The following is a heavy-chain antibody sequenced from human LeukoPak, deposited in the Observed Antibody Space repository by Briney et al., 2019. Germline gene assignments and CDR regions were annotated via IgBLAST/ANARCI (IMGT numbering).Heavy chain of an antibody. CDR3: ARLTTRPGGIRPLIMDF. Sequence: SETLSLTCTVSGGSISSYYWSWIRQPPGKGLEWIGYIYYSGSTNYNPSLKSRVTISVDTSKNQFSLKLSSVTAADTAVYYCARLTTRPGGIRPLIMDFWGQGTLVTVSS. D-gene: IGHD3-10*01. CDR1: GGSISSYY. V-gene: IGHV4-59*01. J-gene: IGHJ4*02. CDR2: IYYSGST.